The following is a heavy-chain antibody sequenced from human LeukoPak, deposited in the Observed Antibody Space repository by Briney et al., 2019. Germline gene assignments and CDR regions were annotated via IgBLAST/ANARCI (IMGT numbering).Heavy chain of an antibody. V-gene: IGHV4-59*01. CDR3: ARGRRYCSGGSCPDASDI. Sequence: SETLSLTCTVSGGSISSYYWSWIRQPPGKGQEWIGYIYYSGSTNYNPSLKSRVTISVDTSKKQFSLKLSSVTAADTAVYYCARGRRYCSGGSCPDASDIWGQGTMVTVSS. CDR1: GGSISSYY. CDR2: IYYSGST. J-gene: IGHJ3*02. D-gene: IGHD2-15*01.